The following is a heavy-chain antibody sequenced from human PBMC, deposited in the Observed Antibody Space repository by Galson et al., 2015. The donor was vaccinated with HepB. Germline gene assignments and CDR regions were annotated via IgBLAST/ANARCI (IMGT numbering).Heavy chain of an antibody. CDR2: IYHTGAT. Sequence: LTCTVSGGSIIITNYYWGWIRQTPGKGLEWIASIYHTGATYYTPSLKSRVTMSVDTAKNQFSLNLHSVTAADTAVYYCARFNYLIDYWGQGVRVTVSS. V-gene: IGHV4-39*07. J-gene: IGHJ4*02. CDR1: GGSIIITNYY. D-gene: IGHD4-11*01. CDR3: ARFNYLIDY.